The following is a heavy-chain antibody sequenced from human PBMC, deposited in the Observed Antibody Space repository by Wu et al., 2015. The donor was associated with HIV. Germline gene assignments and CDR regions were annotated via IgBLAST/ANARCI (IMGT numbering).Heavy chain of an antibody. J-gene: IGHJ3*02. CDR1: GYIFNRYY. Sequence: QVQLVQSGAEVKKPGASVKVSCKASGYIFNRYYIHWVRQAPGQGLEWMGIIKPSGGNTGYAEKFQGRITMTRDTSTSTVYMELSSLRSEDTAVYYCARATATYYSDIWGLDQKNDAFDIWGQGTMVTVSS. CDR2: IKPSGGNT. D-gene: IGHD3-10*01. CDR3: ARATATYYSDIWGLDQKNDAFDI. V-gene: IGHV1-46*02.